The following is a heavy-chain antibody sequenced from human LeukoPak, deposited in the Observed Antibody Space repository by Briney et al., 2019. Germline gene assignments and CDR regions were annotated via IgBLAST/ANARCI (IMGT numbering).Heavy chain of an antibody. CDR2: FYYSGST. CDR1: GDSISSSSYY. Sequence: PSETLSLTCTVSGDSISSSSYYWRWIRQPPGKGLEWIGTFYYSGSTYYHPSLKSRLTISVHTSKNQCSLKLSSVTAADTAVYYCARRLDSSGSLIIDYWGQGTLVTVSS. J-gene: IGHJ4*02. CDR3: ARRLDSSGSLIIDY. D-gene: IGHD3-22*01. V-gene: IGHV4-39*01.